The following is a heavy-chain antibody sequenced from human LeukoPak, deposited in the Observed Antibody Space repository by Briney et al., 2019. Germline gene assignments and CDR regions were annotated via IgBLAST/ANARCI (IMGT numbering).Heavy chain of an antibody. CDR3: AKSPTFYGDYDAFHV. CDR1: GYSFNNYW. J-gene: IGHJ3*01. V-gene: IGHV5-51*01. D-gene: IGHD4-17*01. Sequence: GESLKISCKTSGYSFNNYWIGWVRQMPGKGLEWMGIIYPGDSETRYSPSFQGQVTISADKSISTAYLQWSSLTASDTAMYYRAKSPTFYGDYDAFHVWGQGTMVTVSS. CDR2: IYPGDSET.